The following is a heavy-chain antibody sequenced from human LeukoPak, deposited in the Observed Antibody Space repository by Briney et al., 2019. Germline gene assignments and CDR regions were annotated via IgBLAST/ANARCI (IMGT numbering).Heavy chain of an antibody. D-gene: IGHD5-18*01. CDR3: ARIVPYNYGYIDY. CDR1: GGSISSYY. Sequence: SETLSLTCTVSGGSISSYYWSWIRQPPGKGLEWIGYIYYSGSTNYNPSLMGRVTISVDTSKNQFSLKLSSVTAADTAVYYCARIVPYNYGYIDYWGQGTLVTVSS. J-gene: IGHJ4*02. V-gene: IGHV4-59*08. CDR2: IYYSGST.